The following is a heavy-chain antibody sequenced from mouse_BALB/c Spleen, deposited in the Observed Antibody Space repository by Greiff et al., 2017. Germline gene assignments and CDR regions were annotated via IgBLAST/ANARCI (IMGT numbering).Heavy chain of an antibody. Sequence: LVKPGASVKISCKASGYSFTGYYMHWVKQSHGKSLEWIGYISCYNGATSYNQKFKGKATFTVDTSSSTAYMQFNSLTSEDSAVYYCARHYGNYGYFDVWGAEATVTVSS. CDR3: ARHYGNYGYFDV. V-gene: IGHV1S34*01. CDR2: ISCYNGAT. CDR1: GYSFTGYY. J-gene: IGHJ1*01. D-gene: IGHD2-1*01.